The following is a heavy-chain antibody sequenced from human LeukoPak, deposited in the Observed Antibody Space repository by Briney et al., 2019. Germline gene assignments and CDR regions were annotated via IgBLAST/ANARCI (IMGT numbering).Heavy chain of an antibody. CDR3: ARGTIAAADIDY. J-gene: IGHJ4*02. V-gene: IGHV3-21*01. Sequence: GGSLRLSCAASGFTVSSNYMSWVRQAPGKGLEWVSSITSGSTYIYYADSVKGRFTIFRDNAKNSLYLQMNSLRAEDTAVYYCARGTIAAADIDYWGQGTLVTVSS. CDR2: ITSGSTYI. D-gene: IGHD6-13*01. CDR1: GFTVSSNY.